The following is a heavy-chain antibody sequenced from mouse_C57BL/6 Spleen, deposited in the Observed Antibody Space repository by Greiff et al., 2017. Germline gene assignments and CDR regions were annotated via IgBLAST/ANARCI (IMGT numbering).Heavy chain of an antibody. Sequence: EVHLVESGGGLVQPGGSLKLSCAASGFTFSDYGMAWVRQAPRKGPEWVAFISNLAYSIYYADTVTGRFTISRENAKNTLYLEMSSLRSEDTAMYYCARRDDYDAMDYWGQGTSVTVSS. V-gene: IGHV5-15*04. CDR2: ISNLAYSI. CDR1: GFTFSDYG. CDR3: ARRDDYDAMDY. J-gene: IGHJ4*01.